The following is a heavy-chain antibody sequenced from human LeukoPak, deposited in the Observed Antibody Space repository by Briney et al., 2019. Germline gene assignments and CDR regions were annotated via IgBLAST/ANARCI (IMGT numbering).Heavy chain of an antibody. CDR2: ISAYNGNT. Sequence: ASVKVSCEASGYTFTSYGISWVRQAPGQGLEWMGWISAYNGNTNYAQKLQGRVTMTTDTSTSTAYMELSSLRSEDTAVYYCARRSSGYGAIDYWGQGTLVTVSS. J-gene: IGHJ4*02. D-gene: IGHD3-22*01. CDR3: ARRSSGYGAIDY. V-gene: IGHV1-18*01. CDR1: GYTFTSYG.